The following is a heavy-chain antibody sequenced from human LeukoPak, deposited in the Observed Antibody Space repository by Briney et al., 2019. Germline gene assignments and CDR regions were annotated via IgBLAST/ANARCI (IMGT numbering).Heavy chain of an antibody. D-gene: IGHD6-6*01. CDR3: ARDQSMDY. V-gene: IGHV3-30-3*01. Sequence: GRSLRLSCAGSGFTFGNYAIHWARQAPGKGLEWLSLISFEGSNVHYADSVKDRFTISRVNSKNTVYLQMNSLRIEDTAVYYCARDQSMDYWGQGILVAVSS. J-gene: IGHJ4*02. CDR1: GFTFGNYA. CDR2: ISFEGSNV.